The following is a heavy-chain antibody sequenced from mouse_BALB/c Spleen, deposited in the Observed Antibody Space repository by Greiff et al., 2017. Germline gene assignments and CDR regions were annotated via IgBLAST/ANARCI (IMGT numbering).Heavy chain of an antibody. D-gene: IGHD3-3*01. CDR3: ARGSYGPYYYAMDY. V-gene: IGHV5-6-5*01. CDR1: GFTFSSYA. CDR2: ISSGGST. Sequence: EVKLMESGGGLVKPGGSLKLSCAASGFTFSSYAMSWVRQTPEKRLEWVASISSGGSTYYPDSVKGRFTISRDIARNILYLQMSSLRSEDTAMYYCARGSYGPYYYAMDYWGQGTSVTVSS. J-gene: IGHJ4*01.